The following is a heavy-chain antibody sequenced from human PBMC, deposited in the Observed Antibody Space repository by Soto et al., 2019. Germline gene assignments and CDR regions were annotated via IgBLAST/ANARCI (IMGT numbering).Heavy chain of an antibody. Sequence: QVQLVESGGGVVQPGKSLRLSCAASGFTFSSYTMHWVRQAPGKGLEWVALMSYDGHIVYYADSVKGRSTISRDNSKNTLYLQLNSLRAEATAFYYCARGPFDFWSGSVADAFDIWGQGTVVTVSS. D-gene: IGHD3-3*01. CDR1: GFTFSSYT. CDR3: ARGPFDFWSGSVADAFDI. J-gene: IGHJ3*02. V-gene: IGHV3-30*03. CDR2: MSYDGHIV.